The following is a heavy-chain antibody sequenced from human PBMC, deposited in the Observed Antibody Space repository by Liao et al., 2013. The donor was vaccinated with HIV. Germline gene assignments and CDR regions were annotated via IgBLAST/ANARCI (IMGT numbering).Heavy chain of an antibody. V-gene: IGHV4-59*01. Sequence: QVQLQESGPGLVKPSETLSLTCTVSGGSISSYYWSWIRQPPGKGLEWIGYIYYSGSTNYNPSLKSRVTISVDTSKNQFSLKLSSVTAADTAVYYCARTEGRRYSGYPGLGYWGQGTLVTVSS. CDR1: GGSISSYY. D-gene: IGHD5-12*01. CDR2: IYYSGST. CDR3: ARTEGRRYSGYPGLGY. J-gene: IGHJ4*02.